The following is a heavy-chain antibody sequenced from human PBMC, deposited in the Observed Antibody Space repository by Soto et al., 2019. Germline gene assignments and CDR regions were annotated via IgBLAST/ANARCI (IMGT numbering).Heavy chain of an antibody. CDR3: VGTGTTDDY. CDR1: GASVSSGDYY. D-gene: IGHD1-1*01. Sequence: QVQLQESGPGLVKPSQTLSLTCTVSGASVSSGDYYWSCIRQPPGKGLEWIGYIYSSGGSYYNPSLKGRLTISRDTSKNQFSLKLHSVAVADTAIYYCVGTGTTDDYWGRGTLVTVSS. CDR2: IYSSGGS. J-gene: IGHJ4*02. V-gene: IGHV4-30-4*01.